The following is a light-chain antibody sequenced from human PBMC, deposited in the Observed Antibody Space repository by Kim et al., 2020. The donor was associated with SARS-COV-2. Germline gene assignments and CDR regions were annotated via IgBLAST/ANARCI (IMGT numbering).Light chain of an antibody. CDR2: YDS. CDR3: QVWDSSSDHPV. Sequence: PGKTARITWGGNNIGSKSVHWYQQKPGQAPVLVIYYDSDRPSGIPERFSGSNSGNTATLTISRVEAGDEADYYCQVWDSSSDHPVFGGGTKLTVL. CDR1: NIGSKS. J-gene: IGLJ3*02. V-gene: IGLV3-21*04.